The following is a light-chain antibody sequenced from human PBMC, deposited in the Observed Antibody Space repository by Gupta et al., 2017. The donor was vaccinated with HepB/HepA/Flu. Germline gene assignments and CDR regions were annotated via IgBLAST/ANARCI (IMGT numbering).Light chain of an antibody. CDR3: QSYDSSLSVV. CDR1: SSNIGAGYD. CDR2: GNS. J-gene: IGLJ2*01. Sequence: QSVLPPPPSVSGAPGPRVPISCTGSSSNIGAGYDVHWYQQLPGTAPKLLIYGNSNRPSGVPDRFSGSKSGTSASLAITGLQTEDEADYYCQSYDSSLSVVFGGGTKLTVL. V-gene: IGLV1-40*01.